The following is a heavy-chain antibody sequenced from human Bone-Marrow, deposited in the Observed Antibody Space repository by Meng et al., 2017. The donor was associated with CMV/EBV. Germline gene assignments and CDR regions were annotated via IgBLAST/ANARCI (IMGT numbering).Heavy chain of an antibody. J-gene: IGHJ6*02. CDR1: GFYVSYTY. V-gene: IGHV3-53*01. CDR3: VRAVNGMDV. Sequence: GESLKISCAASGFYVSYTYMSWVRQPPGTGLEWVSVITLLNDIYYADSVKGRFTISRDFSKNTVYLQMNSLRAEDTAVYYCVRAVNGMDVWGRGTTVTVSS. CDR2: ITLLNDI.